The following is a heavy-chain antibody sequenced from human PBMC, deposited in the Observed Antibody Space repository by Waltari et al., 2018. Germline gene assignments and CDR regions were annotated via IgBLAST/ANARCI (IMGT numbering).Heavy chain of an antibody. D-gene: IGHD3-9*01. CDR2: IFTSGVT. V-gene: IGHV4-61*02. Sequence: QVQLQESGPGLVRPSQTLSLTCTVSGGSISSGSVYWTWIRQPAGKGLEWVGHIFTSGVTNANPFLKSRVSVALDTSENQFSLRLSSVTAADTAVYYCARDEARYYDIMTGGGYYGLDVWCQGTTVTVSS. J-gene: IGHJ6*02. CDR1: GGSISSGSVY. CDR3: ARDEARYYDIMTGGGYYGLDV.